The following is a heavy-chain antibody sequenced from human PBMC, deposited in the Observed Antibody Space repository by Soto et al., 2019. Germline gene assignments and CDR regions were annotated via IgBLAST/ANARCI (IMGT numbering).Heavy chain of an antibody. J-gene: IGHJ4*02. CDR1: GGSISSGGYS. D-gene: IGHD2-15*01. Sequence: SDTLSLTCAVSGGSISSGGYSWSWIRQPPGKGLEWIGYIYHSGSTYYNPSLKSRVTISVDRSKNQFSLKLSSVTAADTAVYYCARGQVVAAQHWGQGTLVTVSS. CDR3: ARGQVVAAQH. V-gene: IGHV4-30-2*01. CDR2: IYHSGST.